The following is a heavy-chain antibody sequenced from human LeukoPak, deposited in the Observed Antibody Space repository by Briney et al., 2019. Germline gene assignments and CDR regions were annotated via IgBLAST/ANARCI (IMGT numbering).Heavy chain of an antibody. CDR3: VRHQGGTTYDY. CDR2: IYYSGST. Sequence: SETLSLTCTVSGGSISSYYWSWIRQPPGKGLEWIGYIYYSGSTNYNPSLKSRVTISVDTSKNQFSLKLSSVTAADTAVYYCVRHQGGTTYDYWGQGTLVIVSS. D-gene: IGHD1-1*01. CDR1: GGSISSYY. J-gene: IGHJ4*02. V-gene: IGHV4-59*01.